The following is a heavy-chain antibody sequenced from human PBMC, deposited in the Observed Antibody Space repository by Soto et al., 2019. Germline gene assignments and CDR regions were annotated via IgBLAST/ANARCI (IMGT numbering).Heavy chain of an antibody. V-gene: IGHV4-34*01. Sequence: SETLSLTCNVYGGSFSGYYWSWIRQPPGKGLEWIGEINHSGSTNYNPSLKSRVTISVDTSKNQFSLKLSSVTAADTAVYYCASLLSTTMIVDMDVWGQGTTVTSP. CDR1: GGSFSGYY. CDR2: INHSGST. D-gene: IGHD3-22*01. J-gene: IGHJ6*02. CDR3: ASLLSTTMIVDMDV.